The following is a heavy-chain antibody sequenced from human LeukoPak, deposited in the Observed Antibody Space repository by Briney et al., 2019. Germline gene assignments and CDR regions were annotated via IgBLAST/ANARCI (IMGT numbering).Heavy chain of an antibody. J-gene: IGHJ4*02. D-gene: IGHD5-24*01. V-gene: IGHV3-43D*03. CDR1: GFTFDDYA. Sequence: GGSLRLSCAASGFTFDDYAMHWVRQAPGKGLEWVSLISWDGGSTYYADSVKGRFTISRDNSKNSLYLQMNSLRAEDTALYYCAKSFEKVEIATIGDYWGQGTLVTVSS. CDR2: ISWDGGST. CDR3: AKSFEKVEIATIGDY.